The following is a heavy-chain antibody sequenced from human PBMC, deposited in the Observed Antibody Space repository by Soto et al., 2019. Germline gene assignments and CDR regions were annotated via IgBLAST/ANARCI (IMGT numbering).Heavy chain of an antibody. J-gene: IGHJ4*02. D-gene: IGHD3-16*01. CDR1: CYTFTSFG. CDR3: ATRSPAFDY. V-gene: IGHV1-18*01. Sequence: ASVKVSCKNSCYTFTSFGISLVRQAPGQGLEWMGWITTDKGKTNYAQKFQGRVTMTTDTSTSTAYMELRSLRSDDTAVYYCATRSPAFDYWGQGTLVTVSS. CDR2: ITTDKGKT.